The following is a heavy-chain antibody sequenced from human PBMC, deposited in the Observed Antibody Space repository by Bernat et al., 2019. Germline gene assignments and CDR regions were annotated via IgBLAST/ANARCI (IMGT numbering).Heavy chain of an antibody. V-gene: IGHV3-30-3*01. CDR1: GFTFSSYA. J-gene: IGHJ4*02. CDR2: ISYDGSNK. D-gene: IGHD4-17*01. CDR3: ARGGYGDLRWDY. Sequence: QVQLVESGGGVVQPGRSLRLSCAASGFTFSSYAMHCVRQAPGKGLEWVAVISYDGSNKYYADSVKGRFTISRDNSKNTLYLQMNSLRAEDTAVYYCARGGYGDLRWDYWGQGTLVTVSS.